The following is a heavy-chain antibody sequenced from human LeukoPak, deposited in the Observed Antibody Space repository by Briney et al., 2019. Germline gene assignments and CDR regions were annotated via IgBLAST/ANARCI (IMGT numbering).Heavy chain of an antibody. CDR1: GFTFSSYW. J-gene: IGHJ4*02. CDR3: ARGGPSGSGSYSFDY. CDR2: IYSDGSST. Sequence: PGGSLRLSCAASGFTFSSYWMHWVRQAPGKGLVWVSGIYSDGSSTRYADSVKGRFTVSRDNAKNTLYLQMDSRRAEDTAVYHCARGGPSGSGSYSFDYWGQGTLVTVSS. D-gene: IGHD3-10*01. V-gene: IGHV3-74*01.